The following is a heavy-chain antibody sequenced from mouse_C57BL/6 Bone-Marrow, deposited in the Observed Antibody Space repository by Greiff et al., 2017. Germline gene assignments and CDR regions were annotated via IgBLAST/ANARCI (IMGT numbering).Heavy chain of an antibody. CDR1: GFTFSSYA. CDR3: ARDGTHWYFDV. D-gene: IGHD4-1*01. J-gene: IGHJ1*03. V-gene: IGHV5-4*01. Sequence: EVMLVESGGGLVKPGGSLKLSCAASGFTFSSYAMSWVRQTPEKRLEWVATISDGGSYTYYPDNVKGRFTISRDNDKNNLYLQMSHLKSEDTAVYYCARDGTHWYFDVWGTGTTVTVSS. CDR2: ISDGGSYT.